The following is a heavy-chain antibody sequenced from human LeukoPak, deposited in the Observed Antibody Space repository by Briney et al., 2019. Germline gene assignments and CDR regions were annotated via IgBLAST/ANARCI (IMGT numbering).Heavy chain of an antibody. Sequence: PSETLSLTCTVSGGSISSYYWSWIRQPPGKGLEWIGYIYYSGSTNYNPSLKSRVTISVGTSKNQFSLKLSSVTAADTAVYYCAAGGGSGSSTETWGQGTLVTVSS. CDR3: AAGGGSGSSTET. CDR2: IYYSGST. V-gene: IGHV4-59*01. CDR1: GGSISSYY. J-gene: IGHJ5*02. D-gene: IGHD3-10*01.